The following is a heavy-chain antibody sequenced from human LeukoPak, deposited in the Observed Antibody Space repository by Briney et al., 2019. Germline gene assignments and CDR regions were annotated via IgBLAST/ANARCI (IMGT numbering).Heavy chain of an antibody. V-gene: IGHV3-7*03. CDR3: ARSSYSSSSSV. D-gene: IGHD6-6*01. Sequence: GGSLRVSCVVSGFTFSGFWMGWSRQAPGRGLEGVASINSDGSEGYYADVVKGRFTISRDNAKNSLYLQINSLRAEDTAVYYCARSSYSSSSSVWGQGTMVTVSS. CDR1: GFTFSGFW. J-gene: IGHJ3*01. CDR2: INSDGSEG.